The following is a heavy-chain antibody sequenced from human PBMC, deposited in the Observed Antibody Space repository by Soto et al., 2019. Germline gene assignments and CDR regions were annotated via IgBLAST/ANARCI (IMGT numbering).Heavy chain of an antibody. CDR2: ISAYNGDT. J-gene: IGHJ5*02. D-gene: IGHD2-2*01. V-gene: IGHV1-18*04. CDR3: ARDPSNTSRKRIWFDP. CDR1: GYTFTSHG. Sequence: ASVKVSCKASGYTFTSHGINWVRQAPGQGLELMGWISAYNGDTKYEQKFQGRVTMTTDASSSTAYMELKSLSSDDTAVYFCARDPSNTSRKRIWFDPWGPGTQVTVSS.